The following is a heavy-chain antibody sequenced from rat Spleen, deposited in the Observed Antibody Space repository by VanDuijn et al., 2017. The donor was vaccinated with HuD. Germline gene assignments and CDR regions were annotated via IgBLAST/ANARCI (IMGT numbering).Heavy chain of an antibody. Sequence: EVKLVETGGGLVQPGRSLKLSCVASGFTFSSYWMYWIRQAPGKGLEWVSSINTDGGSTYYPDSVKGRFTISRDNAENTVYLQMNSLRSEDTATYYCARQGISMMIVDYWGQGVMVTVSS. CDR1: GFTFSSYW. CDR3: ARQGISMMIVDY. D-gene: IGHD1-12*01. V-gene: IGHV5-58*01. J-gene: IGHJ2*01. CDR2: INTDGGST.